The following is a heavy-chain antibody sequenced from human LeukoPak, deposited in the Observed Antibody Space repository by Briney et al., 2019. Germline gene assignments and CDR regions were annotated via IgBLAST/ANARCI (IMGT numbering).Heavy chain of an antibody. V-gene: IGHV3-23*01. CDR3: SKDRTTSAGAEGY. D-gene: IGHD1-1*01. CDR2: ISGSGGGT. Sequence: GGSLRLSCAASGFTSSSYAMSWVRQAPGKGLEWVSGISGSGGGTYYADSVKGRFTISRDNSKNTLYLQMNSLRAEDTAIYYCSKDRTTSAGAEGYSGQGTLVTVSA. CDR1: GFTSSSYA. J-gene: IGHJ4*02.